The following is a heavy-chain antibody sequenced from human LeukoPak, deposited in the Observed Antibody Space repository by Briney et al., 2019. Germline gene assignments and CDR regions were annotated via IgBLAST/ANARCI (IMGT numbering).Heavy chain of an antibody. D-gene: IGHD1-7*01. Sequence: ASVKVSCKASGYTFTSYAMHWVRQAPGQRLEWMGWINAGNGNTKYSQKFQGRVTITRDTSASTAYMELSSLRSEDTAVYYCALGGIKTGTTGGFDYWGQGTLVTVSS. J-gene: IGHJ4*02. CDR2: INAGNGNT. CDR1: GYTFTSYA. V-gene: IGHV1-3*01. CDR3: ALGGIKTGTTGGFDY.